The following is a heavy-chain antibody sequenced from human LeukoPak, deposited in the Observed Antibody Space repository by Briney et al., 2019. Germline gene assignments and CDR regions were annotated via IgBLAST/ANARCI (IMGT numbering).Heavy chain of an antibody. D-gene: IGHD1-26*01. CDR3: AKSGRSGSYRLFDY. CDR2: IYYSGST. J-gene: IGHJ4*02. Sequence: SETLSLTCTVSGGSISSGGYYWSWIRQHPGKGLEWIGYIYYSGSTYYNPSLKSRVTISVDTSKNQFSLKLSSVTAADTAVYYCAKSGRSGSYRLFDYWGQGTLVTVSS. CDR1: GGSISSGGYY. V-gene: IGHV4-31*03.